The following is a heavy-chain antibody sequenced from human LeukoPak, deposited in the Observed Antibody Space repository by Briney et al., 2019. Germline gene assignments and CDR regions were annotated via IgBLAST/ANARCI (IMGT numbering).Heavy chain of an antibody. J-gene: IGHJ4*02. CDR3: ARFSTRGWHFDY. CDR2: IIPNSGGT. Sequence: GASVKVSCKASGYTFTDYYMYWVRQAPGQGLEWMGWIIPNSGGTDYAQRFQGRVTMTRDTPITTAYMELSSLRSDDTAVYYCARFSTRGWHFDYWGRGTLVTVSS. V-gene: IGHV1-2*02. D-gene: IGHD6-19*01. CDR1: GYTFTDYY.